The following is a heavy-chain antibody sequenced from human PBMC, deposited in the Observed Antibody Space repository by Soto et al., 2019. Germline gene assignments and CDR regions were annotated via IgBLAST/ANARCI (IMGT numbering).Heavy chain of an antibody. CDR1: GFTFTDYA. V-gene: IGHV3-23*05. J-gene: IGHJ4*02. D-gene: IGHD1-26*01. Sequence: EVQLLESGGGLVQPGGSLRLSCTASGFTFTDYAMAWFRQAPGKGLEWASTIYHAGGGGNLVYADSVRGRFTISRDGSKGTVVLQMNSLRAEDTATFFCATYSQHPLGRGDYWGQGTLVAVSS. CDR3: ATYSQHPLGRGDY. CDR2: IYHAGGGGN.